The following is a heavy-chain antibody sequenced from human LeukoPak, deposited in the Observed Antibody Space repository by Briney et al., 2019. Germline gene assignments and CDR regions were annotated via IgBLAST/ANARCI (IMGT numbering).Heavy chain of an antibody. CDR2: IRYDGSNK. Sequence: GGSLRLSCAAFGFTFSSYGMHWVRQAPGKGLEWVAFIRYDGSNKYYADSVKGRFTISRDNSKNTLYLQMNSLRAEDTAVYYCAAKGGVVIITAFDIWGQGTMVTVSS. D-gene: IGHD3-3*01. V-gene: IGHV3-30*02. J-gene: IGHJ3*02. CDR3: AAKGGVVIITAFDI. CDR1: GFTFSSYG.